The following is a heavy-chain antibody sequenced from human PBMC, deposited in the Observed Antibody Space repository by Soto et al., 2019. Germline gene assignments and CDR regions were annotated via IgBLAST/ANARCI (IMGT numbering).Heavy chain of an antibody. J-gene: IGHJ3*02. CDR2: MNPNSGNT. V-gene: IGHV1-8*01. CDR3: ARSDSSSRLDAFDI. Sequence: ASVKVSCKASGYTFTSYDINWVRQATGQGLEWMGWMNPNSGNTGYAQKFQGRVTMTRNTSISTAYMELSSLRSEDTAVYYCARSDSSSRLDAFDIWGQGTMVTVSS. D-gene: IGHD6-13*01. CDR1: GYTFTSYD.